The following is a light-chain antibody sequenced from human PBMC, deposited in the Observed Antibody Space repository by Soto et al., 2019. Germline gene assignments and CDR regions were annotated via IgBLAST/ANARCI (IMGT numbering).Light chain of an antibody. CDR1: QSLNSD. Sequence: EIVMTQSPATLSVSPGERATLSCRASQSLNSDLAWYQQKPGQAPRLLIYGASIRATGIPARFSGSGSGTEFTLTIRSLQSEDFAVYYCQQYNNWPPLTFGGGNKVEIK. V-gene: IGKV3D-15*01. CDR2: GAS. CDR3: QQYNNWPPLT. J-gene: IGKJ4*01.